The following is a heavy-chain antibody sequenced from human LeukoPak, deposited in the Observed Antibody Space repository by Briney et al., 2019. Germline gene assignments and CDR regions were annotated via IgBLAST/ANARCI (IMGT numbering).Heavy chain of an antibody. CDR1: GFSFSTYW. CDR3: AKVFGEQWPGAFDI. J-gene: IGHJ3*02. CDR2: IKEDGSEK. D-gene: IGHD6-19*01. V-gene: IGHV3-7*01. Sequence: GGSLRLSCVASGFSFSTYWMSWVRQAPGKGLEWVANIKEDGSEKYYVDSVKGRFTISRDNAKNSVYLQMSRLRVEDTAVYYCAKVFGEQWPGAFDIWGQGTMVTVSS.